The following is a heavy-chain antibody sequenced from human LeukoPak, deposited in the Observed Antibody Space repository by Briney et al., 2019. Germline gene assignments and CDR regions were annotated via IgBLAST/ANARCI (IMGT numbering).Heavy chain of an antibody. CDR3: ARRRGFVLRYFDWLPHFDY. V-gene: IGHV4-34*01. Sequence: SETLSLTCAVYGGSFSGYYWSWIRQPPGKGLEWIGEINHSGSTNYNPSLKSRVTISVDTSKNQFSLKLSSVTAADTAVYYCARRRGFVLRYFDWLPHFDYWGQGTLVTVSS. J-gene: IGHJ4*02. D-gene: IGHD3-9*01. CDR2: INHSGST. CDR1: GGSFSGYY.